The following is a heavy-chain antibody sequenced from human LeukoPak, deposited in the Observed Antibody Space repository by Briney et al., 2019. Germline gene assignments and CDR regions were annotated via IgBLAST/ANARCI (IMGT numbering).Heavy chain of an antibody. CDR3: AELGITMIGGV. V-gene: IGHV3-48*04. CDR2: ISSSSSTI. D-gene: IGHD3-10*02. CDR1: GFTFSSYS. Sequence: GGALRLSCSASGFTFSSYSMNWVRQASGKGLEWVSYISSSSSTIYYADSVKGRFTISRDNAKNSLYLQMNSLRAEDTAVYYCAELGITMIGGVWGKGTTVTISS. J-gene: IGHJ6*04.